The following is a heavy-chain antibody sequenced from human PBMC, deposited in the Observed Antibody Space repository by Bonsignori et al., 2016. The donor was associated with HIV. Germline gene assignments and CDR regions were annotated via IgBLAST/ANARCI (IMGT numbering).Heavy chain of an antibody. J-gene: IGHJ6*03. CDR2: MNPNSGNT. D-gene: IGHD3-3*01. CDR3: ARRDATLGDFWSGFIPGYYMDV. Sequence: WVRQAPGQGLEWMGWMNPNSGNTGYAQKFQGRVTMTRNTSISTAYMELSSLRSEDTAVYYCARRDATLGDFWSGFIPGYYMDVWGKGTTVTVSS. V-gene: IGHV1-8*01.